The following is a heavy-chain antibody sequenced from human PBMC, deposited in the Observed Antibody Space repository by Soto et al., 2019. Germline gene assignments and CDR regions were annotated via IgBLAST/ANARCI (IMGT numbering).Heavy chain of an antibody. CDR2: ISSSGSTI. CDR3: ARVKKQPPYYYYVMDV. CDR1: GFTFSSYE. Sequence: GGSLRLSCAASGFTFSSYEMNWVRQAPGKGLEWVSYISSSGSTIYYADSVKGRFTISRDNAKNSLYLQMNSLRAEDTAVYYCARVKKQPPYYYYVMDVWGQGTTVTVSS. V-gene: IGHV3-48*03. D-gene: IGHD5-18*01. J-gene: IGHJ6*02.